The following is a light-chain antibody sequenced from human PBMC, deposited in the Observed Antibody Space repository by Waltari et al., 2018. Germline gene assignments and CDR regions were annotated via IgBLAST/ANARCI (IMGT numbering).Light chain of an antibody. Sequence: QHVLTQSPSASGTPGQRVTIPCSGSSSNFGSHTINGYQQLPGTATKLLIYSNNQRPSVVPDRFSGSKSGTSASLAISGHQAEDEADYYCAAWDDSLNGVVFGGGTKLTVL. V-gene: IGLV1-44*01. CDR2: SNN. CDR3: AAWDDSLNGVV. J-gene: IGLJ2*01. CDR1: SSNFGSHT.